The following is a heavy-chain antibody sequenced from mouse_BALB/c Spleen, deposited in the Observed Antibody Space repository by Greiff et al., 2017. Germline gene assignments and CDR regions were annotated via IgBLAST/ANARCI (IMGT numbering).Heavy chain of an antibody. J-gene: IGHJ3*01. CDR3: ARTWGDYDWFAY. CDR2: INPSNGRT. V-gene: IGHV1S81*02. Sequence: VQLQQPGAELVKPGASVKLSCKASGYTFTSYWMHWVKQRPGQGLEWIGEINPSNGRTNYNEKFKSKATLTVDKSSSTAYMQLSSLTSEDSAVYYCARTWGDYDWFAYWGQGTLVTVSA. CDR1: GYTFTSYW. D-gene: IGHD2-4*01.